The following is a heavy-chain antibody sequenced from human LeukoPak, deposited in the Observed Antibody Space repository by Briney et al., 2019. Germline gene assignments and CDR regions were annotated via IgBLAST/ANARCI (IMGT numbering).Heavy chain of an antibody. CDR1: GFTFTSSA. J-gene: IGHJ4*02. CDR3: ARDLGYCSSTSCYTLDY. V-gene: IGHV1-58*02. Sequence: SVKVSCKASGFTFTSSAMQWVRQARGQRLEWIGWIVVGSGNTNYAQKFQERVTITRDMSTSTAYMELSSLRSEDTAVYYCARDLGYCSSTSCYTLDYWGQGTLVTVSS. D-gene: IGHD2-2*02. CDR2: IVVGSGNT.